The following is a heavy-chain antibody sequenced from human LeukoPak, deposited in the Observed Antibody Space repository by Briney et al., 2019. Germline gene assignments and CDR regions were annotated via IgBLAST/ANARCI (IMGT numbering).Heavy chain of an antibody. V-gene: IGHV4-39*01. CDR2: IYYSGST. Sequence: SETLSLTCTVSGGSISSSSYYWGWIRQPPGKGLEWIGSIYYSGSTYYNPSLKSRVTISVDTSKNQFSLKLSSETAADTAVYYCARHVRRDGYNHFDYWGQGTLVTVSS. CDR3: ARHVRRDGYNHFDY. J-gene: IGHJ4*02. CDR1: GGSISSSSYY. D-gene: IGHD5-24*01.